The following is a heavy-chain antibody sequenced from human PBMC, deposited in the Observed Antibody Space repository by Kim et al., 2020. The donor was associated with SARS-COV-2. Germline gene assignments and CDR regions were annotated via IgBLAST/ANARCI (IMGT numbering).Heavy chain of an antibody. CDR3: ARTTSGWPNWFDS. J-gene: IGHJ5*01. Sequence: ASVKVSCMASGYFFSTYDINWVRQASGQGLEWLGWVTPSSGNTGYAQKFQGRATVTRDNSIRTAYLELSNLRSEDTAVYYCARTTSGWPNWFDSWRQGTL. D-gene: IGHD6-19*01. V-gene: IGHV1-8*02. CDR2: VTPSSGNT. CDR1: GYFFSTYD.